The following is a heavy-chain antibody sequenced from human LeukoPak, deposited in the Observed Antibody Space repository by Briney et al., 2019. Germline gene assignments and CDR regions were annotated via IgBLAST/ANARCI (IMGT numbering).Heavy chain of an antibody. CDR2: INHSGST. D-gene: IGHD3-10*01. J-gene: IGHJ5*02. CDR1: GGSFSGYY. CDR3: ARGRVGTYYYGSGSYYNHNWFDP. V-gene: IGHV4-34*01. Sequence: PSETLSLTCAVYGGSFSGYYRSWIRQPPGKGLEWIGEINHSGSTNYNPSLKSRVTISVDTSKNQFSLKLSSVTAADTAVYYCARGRVGTYYYGSGSYYNHNWFDPWGQGTLVTVSS.